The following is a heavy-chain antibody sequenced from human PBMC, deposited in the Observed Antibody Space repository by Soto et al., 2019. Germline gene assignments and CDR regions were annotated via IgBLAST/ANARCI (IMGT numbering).Heavy chain of an antibody. CDR1: GFIGSTYH. Sequence: EVQLVESGGGLVQPGGSLRLSCAGSGFIGSTYHMSWVRQTPGKGLEWVSGIYSGGGIYYSDSVRGRFTISIDDSKNTLYLQMNSLRVEDTAVYYCARDRALSGGSDRSGGWFDPWGQGTLVTVSS. J-gene: IGHJ5*02. CDR3: ARDRALSGGSDRSGGWFDP. V-gene: IGHV3-53*01. CDR2: IYSGGGI. D-gene: IGHD6-19*01.